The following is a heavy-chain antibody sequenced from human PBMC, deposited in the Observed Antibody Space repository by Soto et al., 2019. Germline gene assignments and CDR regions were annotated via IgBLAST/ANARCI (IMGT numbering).Heavy chain of an antibody. V-gene: IGHV1-69*13. D-gene: IGHD3-10*01. J-gene: IGHJ6*02. CDR1: GGTFSSYA. Sequence: GASVKVSCKASGGTFSSYAISWVRQAPGQGLEWMGGIIPIFGTANYAQKFQGRVTITADESTSTAYMELSSLRSEDTAVYYCARDSPRGITMVRGLTYYGMDVWGQGTTVTVSS. CDR3: ARDSPRGITMVRGLTYYGMDV. CDR2: IIPIFGTA.